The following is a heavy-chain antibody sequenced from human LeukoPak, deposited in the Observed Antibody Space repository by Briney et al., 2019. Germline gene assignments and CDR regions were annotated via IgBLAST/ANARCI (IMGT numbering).Heavy chain of an antibody. CDR3: AKDKPPRGYCSSTSCLTFDY. CDR2: ISGSGGST. V-gene: IGHV3-23*01. J-gene: IGHJ4*02. D-gene: IGHD2-2*01. CDR1: GFAFSSYS. Sequence: PGGSLRLSCAASGFAFSSYSMNWVRQAPGKGLEWVSAISGSGGSTYYADSVKGRFTISRDNSKNTLYLQMKSLRAEDTAVYYCAKDKPPRGYCSSTSCLTFDYWGQGTLVTVSS.